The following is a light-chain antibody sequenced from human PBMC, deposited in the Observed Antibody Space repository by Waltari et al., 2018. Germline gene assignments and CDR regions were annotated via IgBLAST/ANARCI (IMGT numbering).Light chain of an antibody. CDR2: GES. CDR1: QSVSSN. CDR3: QQYNNWLYT. J-gene: IGKJ2*01. Sequence: EIVITQSPATLSVSPGERATLSCRSSQSVSSNLAWYQQKPGQAPRLLIYGESTRATGIPARFSGSGSGTEFTLTISSLQSEDFAVYYCQQYNNWLYTFGQGTKLEIK. V-gene: IGKV3-15*01.